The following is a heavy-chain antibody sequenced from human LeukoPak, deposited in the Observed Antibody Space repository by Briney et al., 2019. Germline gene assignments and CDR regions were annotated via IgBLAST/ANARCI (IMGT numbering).Heavy chain of an antibody. V-gene: IGHV3-23*01. CDR1: GVTFNSNA. D-gene: IGHD3-22*01. CDR2: ITAAGDTT. Sequence: GGSLRLSCVASGVTFNSNAMTWVRQAPGKGLECVSAITAAGDTTFYADSVKGRFTTSRDNSKNTLYLQMNSLRAEDTAVYYCAKENYYDSSGYYVNWFDPWGQGTLVTVSS. CDR3: AKENYYDSSGYYVNWFDP. J-gene: IGHJ5*02.